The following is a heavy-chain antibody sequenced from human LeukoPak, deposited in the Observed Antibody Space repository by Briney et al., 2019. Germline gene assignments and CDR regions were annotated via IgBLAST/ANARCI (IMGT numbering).Heavy chain of an antibody. CDR2: IYPGDSDT. D-gene: IGHD6-6*01. CDR1: GYSFTSYW. V-gene: IGHV5-51*01. CDR3: ARHRPNSIAARPTYYYYMDV. Sequence: GESLQISCKGSGYSFTSYWIGWVRQMPGRGLEWMGIIYPGDSDTRYSPSFQGQVTISADKSISTAYLQWSSLKASDTAMYCCARHRPNSIAARPTYYYYMDVWGKGTTVTVSS. J-gene: IGHJ6*03.